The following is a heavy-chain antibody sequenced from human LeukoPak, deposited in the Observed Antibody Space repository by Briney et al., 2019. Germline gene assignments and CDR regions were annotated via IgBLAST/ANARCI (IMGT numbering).Heavy chain of an antibody. CDR2: MNPNTANT. D-gene: IGHD1-26*01. CDR3: ARGEYSGSYYYFAY. CDR1: GYTFTSYD. J-gene: IGHJ4*02. Sequence: GASVKVSCKASGYTFTSYDTNWVRQAPGQGLEWMGWMNPNTANTGYARKFQGRVTITRNTSISTSYMELNSLRSEDTAVYYCARGEYSGSYYYFAYWGQGTLVTVSS. V-gene: IGHV1-8*01.